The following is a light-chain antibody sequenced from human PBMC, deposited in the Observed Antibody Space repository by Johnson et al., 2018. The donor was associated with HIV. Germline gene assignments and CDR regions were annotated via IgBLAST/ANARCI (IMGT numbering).Light chain of an antibody. CDR2: YNN. J-gene: IGLJ1*01. V-gene: IGLV1-51*01. Sequence: QSVLTQPPSVSAAPGQKVTISCSGSSSNIGNNYVSWYQQLPGTAPKLLIYYNNKRPSGIPDRIAGSKSCPSATLGLPGLQSGDEADYYCGTWASSLSAGAMVFGTGTKVTVL. CDR3: GTWASSLSAGAMV. CDR1: SSNIGNNY.